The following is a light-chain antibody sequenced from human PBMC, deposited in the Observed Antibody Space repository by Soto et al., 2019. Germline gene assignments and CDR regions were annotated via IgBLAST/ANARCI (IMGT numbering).Light chain of an antibody. CDR1: QSISGS. CDR3: EQYNGYWT. Sequence: DIQMTQSPSTLSASVGDRVTITCRASQSISGSLAWYQQKPGKAPKLLIYEAPNLKSGAPSRFSGSGSGTEYNLTISSLQPDDSERYYCEQYNGYWTFGQGTRVEIK. CDR2: EAP. J-gene: IGKJ1*01. V-gene: IGKV1-5*03.